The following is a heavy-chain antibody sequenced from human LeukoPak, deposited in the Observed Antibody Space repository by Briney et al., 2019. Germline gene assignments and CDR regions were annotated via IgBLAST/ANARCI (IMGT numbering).Heavy chain of an antibody. CDR1: GFTFSSYA. D-gene: IGHD4-17*01. CDR3: AKKNGDYVTYYFDY. J-gene: IGHJ4*02. CDR2: ISGSGGST. V-gene: IGHV3-23*01. Sequence: GGSLGLSCAASGFTFSSYAMSWVRQAPGKGLEWVSAISGSGGSTYYADSVKGRFTISRDNSKNTLYLQMNSLRAEDTAVYYCAKKNGDYVTYYFDYWGQGTLVTVSS.